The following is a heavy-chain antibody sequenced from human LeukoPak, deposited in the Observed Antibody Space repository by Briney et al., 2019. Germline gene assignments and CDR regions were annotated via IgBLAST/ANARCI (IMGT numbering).Heavy chain of an antibody. Sequence: GGSLRLSCADSGFTVSSNYMSWVRQAPGKGLEWVSVIYSGGSTYYADSVKGRFTISRDNSKNTLYLQMNSLRAEDTAVYYCATTTVTTPYYYYYMDVWGKGTTVTVSS. J-gene: IGHJ6*03. CDR1: GFTVSSNY. CDR2: IYSGGST. CDR3: ATTTVTTPYYYYYMDV. D-gene: IGHD4-11*01. V-gene: IGHV3-66*02.